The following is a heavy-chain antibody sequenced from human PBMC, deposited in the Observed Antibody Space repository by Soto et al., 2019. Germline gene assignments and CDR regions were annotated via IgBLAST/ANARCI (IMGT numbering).Heavy chain of an antibody. Sequence: ASVKVSCKASGGSFSTYAFSWVRQAPGHGLEWMGGIIPIFDSPYYAQNFQGRVTIAADRSTSTVYMELSSLTPEDTAVYYCARGAECRGYCLKKFTWLDTWGQGTLVTVSS. J-gene: IGHJ5*02. CDR1: GGSFSTYA. D-gene: IGHD2-15*01. V-gene: IGHV1-69*06. CDR3: ARGAECRGYCLKKFTWLDT. CDR2: IIPIFDSP.